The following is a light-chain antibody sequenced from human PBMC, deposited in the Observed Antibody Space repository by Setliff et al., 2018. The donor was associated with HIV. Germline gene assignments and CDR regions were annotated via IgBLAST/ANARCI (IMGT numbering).Light chain of an antibody. CDR3: QQRTDWPT. CDR1: QTILYRSNNKNY. CDR2: WAS. Sequence: DIVMTQSPDSLAVSLGERATINCKSSQTILYRSNNKNYLAWYQQRPGQPPKLLIYWASTRESGVPDRFSGGGSGTDFTLTISSLQAEDVAVYYCQQRTDWPTFGPGTKVDIK. J-gene: IGKJ3*01. V-gene: IGKV4-1*01.